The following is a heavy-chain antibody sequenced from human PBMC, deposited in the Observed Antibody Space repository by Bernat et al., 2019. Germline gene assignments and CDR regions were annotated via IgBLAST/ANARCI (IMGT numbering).Heavy chain of an antibody. V-gene: IGHV3-23*01. D-gene: IGHD3-3*01. CDR1: GFTFSSYA. Sequence: EVQLLESGGGLVQPGGSLRLSCAASGFTFSSYAMSWVRQAPGKGLEWVSAISGSGGSTYYADSVKGRFTISRDNSKTTLYLQMNSLRAEDTAVYYCARDWGYYDFWSGYPRYYFDYWGQGTLVTVSS. CDR2: ISGSGGST. CDR3: ARDWGYYDFWSGYPRYYFDY. J-gene: IGHJ4*02.